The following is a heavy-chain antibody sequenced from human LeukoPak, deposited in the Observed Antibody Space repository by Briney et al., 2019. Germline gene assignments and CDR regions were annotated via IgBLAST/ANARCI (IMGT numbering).Heavy chain of an antibody. Sequence: SETLSLTCTVSGGSISSYYWSWIRQPPGKGLEWIGYIYYSGSTNYNPSLKSRVTISVDTSKNQFSLKLSSVTAADTAVYYCARNDFWSGYTYYFDYWGQGTLVTVSS. J-gene: IGHJ4*02. CDR1: GGSISSYY. V-gene: IGHV4-59*08. D-gene: IGHD3-3*01. CDR2: IYYSGST. CDR3: ARNDFWSGYTYYFDY.